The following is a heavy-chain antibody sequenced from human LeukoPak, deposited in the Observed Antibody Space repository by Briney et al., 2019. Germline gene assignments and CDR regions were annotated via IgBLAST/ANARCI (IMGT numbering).Heavy chain of an antibody. J-gene: IGHJ4*02. CDR3: ARASPKEDYYDSSGYYSS. CDR1: GGTFSSYA. CDR2: IIPILGIA. D-gene: IGHD3-22*01. Sequence: GASVKVSCKASGGTFSSYAISWVRQAPGQGLEWMGRIIPILGIANYAQKFQGRVTITTDESTSTAYMELSSLRSEDTAVYYCARASPKEDYYDSSGYYSSWGQGTLVTVSS. V-gene: IGHV1-69*04.